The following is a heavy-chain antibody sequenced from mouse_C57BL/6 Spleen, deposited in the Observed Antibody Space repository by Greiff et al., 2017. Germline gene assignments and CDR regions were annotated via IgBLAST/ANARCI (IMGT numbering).Heavy chain of an antibody. CDR1: GYTFTSYG. CDR3: ASRDYSNYPFAY. V-gene: IGHV1-81*01. Sequence: VQLQQSGAELARPGASVKLSCKASGYTFTSYGISWVKQRTGQGLAWIGEIYPRSGNTYYNEKFKGKATLTADKSSSTAYMEIRSLTSEDSAVYFCASRDYSNYPFAYWGQGTLVTVSA. CDR2: IYPRSGNT. J-gene: IGHJ3*01. D-gene: IGHD2-5*01.